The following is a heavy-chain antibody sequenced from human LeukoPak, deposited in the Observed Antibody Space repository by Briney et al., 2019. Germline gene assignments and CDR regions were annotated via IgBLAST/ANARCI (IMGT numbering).Heavy chain of an antibody. Sequence: PSETLSLTCTVSNDSISPLYWCWIRQPPGKGLEFIGYIFYSGTTNFNPSLKSRVTLSVDTSKNQFSLRLNSVTAADTAVYYCARGGSAAKYYFDSWGQGTLATVSS. J-gene: IGHJ4*02. CDR3: ARGGSAAKYYFDS. V-gene: IGHV4-59*11. CDR2: IFYSGTT. D-gene: IGHD6-13*01. CDR1: NDSISPLY.